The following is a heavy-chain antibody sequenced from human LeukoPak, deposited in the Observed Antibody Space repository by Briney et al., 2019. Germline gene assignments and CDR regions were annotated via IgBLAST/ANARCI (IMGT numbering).Heavy chain of an antibody. Sequence: SQTLSLTCAISGDSVSSNSVTWNWIRQSPSRGLQWLGRTYYRSTWYNDYAVSVRGRITVNPDTSKNQFSLKLNSVTAADTAVYYCARQGPYYYDSGGYFPNWFDPWGQGTLVTVSS. V-gene: IGHV6-1*01. CDR1: GDSVSSNSVT. J-gene: IGHJ5*02. CDR2: TYYRSTWYN. D-gene: IGHD3-22*01. CDR3: ARQGPYYYDSGGYFPNWFDP.